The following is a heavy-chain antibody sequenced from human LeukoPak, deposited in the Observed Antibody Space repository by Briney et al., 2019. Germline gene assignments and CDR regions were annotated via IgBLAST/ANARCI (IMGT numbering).Heavy chain of an antibody. CDR2: ISSSSSYI. V-gene: IGHV3-21*01. D-gene: IGHD2-15*01. CDR1: RFTFGSYG. Sequence: GGSLRLSCAASRFTFGSYGMHWVRQAPGKGLEWVSSISSSSSYIYYADSVKGRFTISRDNAKNSLYLQMNSLRAEDTAVYYCARGYCSGGSCYINAFDIWGQGTMVTVSS. J-gene: IGHJ3*02. CDR3: ARGYCSGGSCYINAFDI.